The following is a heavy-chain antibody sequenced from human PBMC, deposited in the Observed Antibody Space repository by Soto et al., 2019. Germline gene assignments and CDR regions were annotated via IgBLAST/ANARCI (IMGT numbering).Heavy chain of an antibody. V-gene: IGHV1-8*02. Sequence: QEQLVQSAAEVKKPGASVKVSCMTSGYTFKDYEINWVRHATGQGLEWIGWMNPNSGETGYAQKFQGRVTMTTSSSLSTAYLELSSLTSDDTAVYYCARIAVPARPRWYNWFDPWGQGTLVTVSS. J-gene: IGHJ5*02. D-gene: IGHD2-21*01. CDR1: GYTFKDYE. CDR3: ARIAVPARPRWYNWFDP. CDR2: MNPNSGET.